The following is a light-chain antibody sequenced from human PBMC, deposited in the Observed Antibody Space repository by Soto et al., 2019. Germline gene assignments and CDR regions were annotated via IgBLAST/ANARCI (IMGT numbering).Light chain of an antibody. V-gene: IGKV4-1*01. Sequence: DIVMTQSPASLAVSLGERATINCKSSQSVLYRSNNKNHLAWYQQKPGQPPKLVIYWASTRESGVPDRFSGSGSGTDFTLTISSLQAEDVAVYYCQQYYSTPLTFGGGTKVDIK. CDR2: WAS. CDR3: QQYYSTPLT. J-gene: IGKJ4*01. CDR1: QSVLYRSNNKNH.